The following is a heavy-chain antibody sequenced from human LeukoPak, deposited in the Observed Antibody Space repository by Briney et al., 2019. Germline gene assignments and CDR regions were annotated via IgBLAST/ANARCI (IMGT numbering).Heavy chain of an antibody. CDR2: INHSGST. Sequence: SETLSLTCAVYGGSFSGYYWSWIRQPPGKGLEWIGEINHSGSTNYNPSLKSRVTISVDTSKNQFSLKLSSVTAADTAVYYCASLIAAAGTDWFDPWGQGTLVTVSS. CDR3: ASLIAAAGTDWFDP. CDR1: GGSFSGYY. V-gene: IGHV4-34*01. J-gene: IGHJ5*02. D-gene: IGHD6-13*01.